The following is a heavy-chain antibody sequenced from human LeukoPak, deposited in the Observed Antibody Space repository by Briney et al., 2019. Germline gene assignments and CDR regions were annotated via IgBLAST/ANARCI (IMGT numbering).Heavy chain of an antibody. CDR3: ARDSTVTSWFDP. CDR1: RYTFTDYY. D-gene: IGHD4-17*01. J-gene: IGHJ5*02. CDR2: INPNRGGT. Sequence: ASVKVSCLASRYTFTDYYMHWVRQAAGRGLDWMGWINPNRGGTNYAQQLQGRVTMTRDTSISTAYMELSRLRSDDTAVYYCARDSTVTSWFDPWGQGTLVTVSS. V-gene: IGHV1-2*02.